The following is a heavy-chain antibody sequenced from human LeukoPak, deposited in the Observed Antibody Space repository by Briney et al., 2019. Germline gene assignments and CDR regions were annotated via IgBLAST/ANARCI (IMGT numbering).Heavy chain of an antibody. V-gene: IGHV4-38-2*01. CDR2: IYHSGST. CDR3: ARANGSHRDAFDI. D-gene: IGHD1-26*01. CDR1: GYSISSGYY. J-gene: IGHJ3*02. Sequence: SETLSLTCAVSGYSISSGYYWGWIRQPPGKGLEWIGSIYHSGSTFYNPSLKSRVTISADTSKNQFSLTLSSVTAADTAVYYCARANGSHRDAFDIWGQGTMVTVSS.